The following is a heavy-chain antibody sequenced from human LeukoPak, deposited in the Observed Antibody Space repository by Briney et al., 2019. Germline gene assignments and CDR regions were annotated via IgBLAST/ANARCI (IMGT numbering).Heavy chain of an antibody. V-gene: IGHV1-46*01. D-gene: IGHD6-13*01. CDR1: GYTFTSYY. CDR3: AREGLAAAGILYFDY. Sequence: GASVKVSCKASGYTFTSYYMHWVRQAPGQGLEWMGIINPSGGSTSYAQKFQGRVTMTRDTPTSTVYMELSSLRSEDTAVYYCAREGLAAAGILYFDYWGQGTLVTVSS. J-gene: IGHJ4*02. CDR2: INPSGGST.